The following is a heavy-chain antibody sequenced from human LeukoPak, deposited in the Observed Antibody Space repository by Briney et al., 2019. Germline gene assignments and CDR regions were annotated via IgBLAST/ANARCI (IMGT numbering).Heavy chain of an antibody. CDR2: IYCSGST. CDR3: ASERVLWFGEAYYYYGMDV. J-gene: IGHJ6*02. D-gene: IGHD3-10*01. Sequence: SETLSLTCTVSGGSISSSRYYWGWIRQPPGKGLECIGSIYCSGSTYYNPSLKSRVTISVDTSKNQFSLKLSSVTAADTAVYYCASERVLWFGEAYYYYGMDVWGQGTTVTVSS. V-gene: IGHV4-39*01. CDR1: GGSISSSRYY.